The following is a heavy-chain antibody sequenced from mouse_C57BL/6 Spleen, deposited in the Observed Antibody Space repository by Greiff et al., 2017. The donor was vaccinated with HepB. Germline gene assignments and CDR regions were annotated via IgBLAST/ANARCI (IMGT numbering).Heavy chain of an antibody. CDR3: ASWDDYDVDFAY. CDR1: GFNIKDYY. V-gene: IGHV14-2*01. D-gene: IGHD2-4*01. J-gene: IGHJ3*01. CDR2: IDPEDGET. Sequence: EVQLQQSGAELVKPGASVKLSCTASGFNIKDYYMHWVKQRTEQGLEWIGRIDPEDGETKYAPKFQGKATITADTSSNTAYLQLSSLTSEDTAVYYCASWDDYDVDFAYWGQGTLVTVSA.